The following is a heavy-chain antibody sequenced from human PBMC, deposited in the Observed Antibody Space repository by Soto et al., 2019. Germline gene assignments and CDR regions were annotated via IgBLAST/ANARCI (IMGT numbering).Heavy chain of an antibody. CDR1: GFTFSSYG. CDR3: ASTLQYCTSTSCYRWGRFDY. D-gene: IGHD2-2*01. Sequence: GGSLRLSCAASGFTFSSYGMNWVRQAPGKGLEWVSSISSSSSYIYYADSLKGRFTISRDNAKNSLYLQMNSLRDEDTAVYYCASTLQYCTSTSCYRWGRFDYWGQGTLVTVSS. CDR2: ISSSSSYI. V-gene: IGHV3-21*06. J-gene: IGHJ4*02.